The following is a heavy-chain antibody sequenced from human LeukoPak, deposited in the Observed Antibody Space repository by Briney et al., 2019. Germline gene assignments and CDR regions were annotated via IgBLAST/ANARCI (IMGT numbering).Heavy chain of an antibody. D-gene: IGHD3-22*01. CDR1: GYTFTGYY. CDR3: ARGGNYYDSSGYREDAFDI. CDR2: INPNSGGT. V-gene: IGHV1-2*02. Sequence: ASVKVSCKASGYTFTGYYMHWVRQAPGQGLEWMEWINPNSGGTNYAQKFQGRVTMTRDTSISTAYMELRRLKSDDTAVYYCARGGNYYDSSGYREDAFDIWGQGTMVTVS. J-gene: IGHJ3*02.